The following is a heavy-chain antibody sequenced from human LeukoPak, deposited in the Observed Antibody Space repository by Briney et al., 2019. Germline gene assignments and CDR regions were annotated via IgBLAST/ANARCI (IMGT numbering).Heavy chain of an antibody. D-gene: IGHD3-22*01. V-gene: IGHV3-23*01. CDR3: ANYYADY. CDR2: ISWSGGST. CDR1: GFIFNNYA. J-gene: IGHJ4*02. Sequence: PGGSLRLSCAVSGFIFNNYAMHWVRQSPGKGLEWVSGISWSGGSTYYADSVKGRFTISRDNSKNTLYLQMNSLRAEDTAVYYCANYYADYWGQGTLVTVSS.